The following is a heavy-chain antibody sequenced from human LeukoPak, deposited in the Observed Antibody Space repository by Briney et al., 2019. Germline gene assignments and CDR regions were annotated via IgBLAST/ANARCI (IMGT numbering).Heavy chain of an antibody. V-gene: IGHV3-53*01. CDR3: ARGISSSWYDAFDI. D-gene: IGHD6-13*01. Sequence: PGGSLGLSCAASGFTVSSNYMSWVRQAPGKGLEWVSVIYSGGSTYYADSVKGRFTISRDNSKNTLYLQMNSLRAEDTAVYYCARGISSSWYDAFDIWGQGTMVTVSS. CDR2: IYSGGST. CDR1: GFTVSSNY. J-gene: IGHJ3*02.